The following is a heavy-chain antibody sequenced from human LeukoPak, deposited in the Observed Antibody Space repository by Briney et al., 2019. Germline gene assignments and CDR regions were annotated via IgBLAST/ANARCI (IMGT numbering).Heavy chain of an antibody. CDR2: ISHVGGNK. J-gene: IGHJ3*02. Sequence: GGALRLSCAASGFTFSSYGMHWVRQAPGKGLGWVAVISHVGGNKYYAASVKGRFTISRDHSKTTLYLQMNRLRAEDTAVYYCATDFVRSSLDAFDIWGQGTMVTVSS. D-gene: IGHD6-13*01. V-gene: IGHV3-30*03. CDR1: GFTFSSYG. CDR3: ATDFVRSSLDAFDI.